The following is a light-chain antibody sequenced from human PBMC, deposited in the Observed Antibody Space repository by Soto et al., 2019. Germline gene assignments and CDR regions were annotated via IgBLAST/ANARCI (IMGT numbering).Light chain of an antibody. V-gene: IGKV3-20*01. CDR3: QQYGRSPLFI. J-gene: IGKJ2*01. CDR2: GAS. CDR1: HPLTGSTY. Sequence: DIFLTQSPGTLSLSPGERAALSCTARHPLTGSTYLAWYQQKPGQAPRLLIYGASNRATGIPSRFSGSGSETDFTLTISRLEPEDFAVYCCQQYGRSPLFIFGQGTKLEIK.